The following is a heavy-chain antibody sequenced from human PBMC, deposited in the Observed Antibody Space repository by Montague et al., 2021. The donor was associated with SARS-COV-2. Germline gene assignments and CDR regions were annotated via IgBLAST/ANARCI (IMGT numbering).Heavy chain of an antibody. Sequence: SLRLSCAASGFTVSSNYMGWVRQAPGKGLEWVSVTYSGGNTYYADSVKGRFTISRDNSKNTLYLQMNSLRAEDTAVYYCARGGSSSWYGNYYYGMDVWGQGTTVTVSS. D-gene: IGHD6-13*01. CDR1: GFTVSSNY. CDR3: ARGGSSSWYGNYYYGMDV. CDR2: TYSGGNT. J-gene: IGHJ6*02. V-gene: IGHV3-66*02.